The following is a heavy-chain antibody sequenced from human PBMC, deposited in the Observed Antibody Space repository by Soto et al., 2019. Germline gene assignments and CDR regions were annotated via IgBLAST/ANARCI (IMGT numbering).Heavy chain of an antibody. J-gene: IGHJ4*02. CDR1: GGTFSSYA. D-gene: IGHD3-22*01. CDR2: IIPIFGTA. CDR3: ASSNLPPHYYDSSGYYLLDY. Sequence: GASVKVSCKASGGTFSSYAISWVRQAPGQGLEWMGGIIPIFGTANYAQKFQGRVTITADESTSTAYMELSSLRSEDTAVYYCASSNLPPHYYDSSGYYLLDYWGQGTLVTVS. V-gene: IGHV1-69*13.